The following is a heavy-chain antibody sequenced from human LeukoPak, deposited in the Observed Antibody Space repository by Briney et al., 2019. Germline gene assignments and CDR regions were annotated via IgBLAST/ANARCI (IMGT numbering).Heavy chain of an antibody. Sequence: ASVKVSCKASGYTFTSYGISWVRQAPGQGLEWMGWISAYNGNTNYAQKLQGRVTMTTDTSTSTAYMELRSLRSDDTAVYYCARDSSHYYDSSGYWPRDDAFDIWGKGTTVTISS. V-gene: IGHV1-18*01. CDR1: GYTFTSYG. D-gene: IGHD3-22*01. CDR3: ARDSSHYYDSSGYWPRDDAFDI. J-gene: IGHJ3*02. CDR2: ISAYNGNT.